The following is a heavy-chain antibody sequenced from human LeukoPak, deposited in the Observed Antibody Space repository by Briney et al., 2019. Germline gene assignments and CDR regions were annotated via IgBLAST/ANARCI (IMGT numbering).Heavy chain of an antibody. CDR3: ARDPGAVAGTRPALDI. D-gene: IGHD6-19*01. J-gene: IGHJ3*02. CDR2: IFHSGSA. V-gene: IGHV4-4*02. Sequence: SGTLSLTCAVSGASITSSDWWSWVRQPPGKGLEWIGEIFHSGSANYNPSLKSRVTISVDKSKNQFSLKLSSVTAADTAVYYCARDPGAVAGTRPALDIWGQGTMVTVSS. CDR1: GASITSSDW.